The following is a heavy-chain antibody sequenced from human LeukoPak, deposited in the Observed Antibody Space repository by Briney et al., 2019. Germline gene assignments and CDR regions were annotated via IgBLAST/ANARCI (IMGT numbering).Heavy chain of an antibody. CDR3: ARTEPTNYYYYYMDV. D-gene: IGHD1-1*01. CDR1: RYTFTGYY. Sequence: GASVKVSCKASRYTFTGYYMHWVRQAPGQGLEWMGGIIPIFGTANYAQKFQGRVTITADKSTSTAYMELSSLRSEDTAVYYCARTEPTNYYYYYMDVWGKGTTVTVSS. J-gene: IGHJ6*03. V-gene: IGHV1-69*06. CDR2: IIPIFGTA.